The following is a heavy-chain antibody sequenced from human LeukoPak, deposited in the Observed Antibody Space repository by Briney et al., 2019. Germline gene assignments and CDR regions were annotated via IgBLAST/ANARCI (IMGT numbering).Heavy chain of an antibody. J-gene: IGHJ4*02. V-gene: IGHV4-59*01. D-gene: IGHD1-14*01. CDR1: GGSISSYY. CDR3: ARGDGYNTGQFDY. CDR2: IYYSGST. Sequence: PSETLSLTCTVSGGSISSYYWSWIRQPPGKGLEWIGYIYYSGSTNYNPSLKSRVTISVDTSKNQFSLKLSSVTAADTAVYHCARGDGYNTGQFDYWGQGTLVTVSS.